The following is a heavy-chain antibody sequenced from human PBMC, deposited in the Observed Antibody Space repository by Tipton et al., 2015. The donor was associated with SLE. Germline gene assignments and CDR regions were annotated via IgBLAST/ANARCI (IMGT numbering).Heavy chain of an antibody. CDR1: GGSISSGSYY. Sequence: TLSLTCTVSGGSISSGSYYWSWIRQPAGKGLEWIGHIYTSGSTNSNPSLKSRVTISVDTSKNQFSLKLSSVTAADTAVYYCARDYYYYGMDVWGKGTTVTVSS. CDR3: ARDYYYYGMDV. CDR2: IYTSGST. J-gene: IGHJ6*04. V-gene: IGHV4-61*09.